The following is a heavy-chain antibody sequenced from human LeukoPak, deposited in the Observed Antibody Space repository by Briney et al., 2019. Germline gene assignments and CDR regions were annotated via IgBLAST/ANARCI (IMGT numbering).Heavy chain of an antibody. CDR2: IYHGSA. Sequence: PSETLSLTCTVSDDSFSSSRYYWTWHRQPPGKGLEWIGYIYHGSATYNPSLESRVTLSMDTSKNQYSLKMTSVTAADTAVYYCAREGGRQWLVSGALDSWGQGTLVTVSS. CDR3: AREGGRQWLVSGALDS. V-gene: IGHV4-61*01. CDR1: DDSFSSSRYY. J-gene: IGHJ5*01. D-gene: IGHD6-19*01.